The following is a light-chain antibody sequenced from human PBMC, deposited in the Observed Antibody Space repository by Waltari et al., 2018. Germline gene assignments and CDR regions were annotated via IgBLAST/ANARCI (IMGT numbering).Light chain of an antibody. J-gene: IGKJ4*01. Sequence: DIQMTQSPSTLSASVGDRVTITCRASQSVKNNLAWYQQKAGKAPKVVIHKASGLEGGVPSRFSGSGYGTEFTLTISSLQPDDFATYYCQEYDSLPVTFGGGTKVEIK. V-gene: IGKV1-5*03. CDR1: QSVKNN. CDR3: QEYDSLPVT. CDR2: KAS.